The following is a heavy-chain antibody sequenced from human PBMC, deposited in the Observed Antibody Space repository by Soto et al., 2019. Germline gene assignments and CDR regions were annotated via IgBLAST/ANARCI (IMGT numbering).Heavy chain of an antibody. Sequence: PGESLKISCKGFGYSFTSYWIAWVRQMPGKGLEWMGIFYPGDSDTRYSPSFQGQVSNSADKSIITAYLQWSSLKASDTAIYYCARQYCITTSCYIGMDVWGQGTTVTVSS. J-gene: IGHJ6*02. V-gene: IGHV5-51*01. CDR1: GYSFTSYW. CDR3: ARQYCITTSCYIGMDV. D-gene: IGHD2-2*02. CDR2: FYPGDSDT.